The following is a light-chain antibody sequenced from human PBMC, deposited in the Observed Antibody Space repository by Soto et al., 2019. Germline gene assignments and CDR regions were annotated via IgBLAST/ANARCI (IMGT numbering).Light chain of an antibody. CDR3: SSFTSSITYV. Sequence: QSVLTQPASVSGSPGQSITISCTSTSSDVGGYNSVSWYRQDPGKAPKLIIYDVTNRPSGVSNRFSGSKSGNTASLTISGLQAEDEADYHCSSFTSSITYVFGTGTKLTVL. V-gene: IGLV2-14*01. J-gene: IGLJ1*01. CDR1: SSDVGGYNS. CDR2: DVT.